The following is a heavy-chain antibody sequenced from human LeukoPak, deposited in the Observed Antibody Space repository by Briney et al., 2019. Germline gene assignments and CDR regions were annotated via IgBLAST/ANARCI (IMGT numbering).Heavy chain of an antibody. CDR3: ARTNYDILTGSPNDGFDI. Sequence: PSETLSLTCTISGGSISSFYWSWIRQPPGKGLEWIGYIYNSGSTNYNASLKSRVTISVDTSKNQFSLKLSSVTAADTAVYYCARTNYDILTGSPNDGFDIWGQGTMVTVSS. J-gene: IGHJ3*02. CDR2: IYNSGST. V-gene: IGHV4-59*01. D-gene: IGHD3-9*01. CDR1: GGSISSFY.